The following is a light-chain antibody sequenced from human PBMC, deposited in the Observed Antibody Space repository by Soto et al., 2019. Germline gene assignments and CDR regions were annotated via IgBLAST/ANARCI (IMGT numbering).Light chain of an antibody. Sequence: QSALTQPASVSGSRGQSITISCTGTSSDVGGYNYVSWYQQHPGKAPKLMIYEVSNRPSGVSNRFSGSKSGNTASLTISGLQAEDEADYYCSSYTSSSTPYVFGTGTKVTV. J-gene: IGLJ1*01. CDR3: SSYTSSSTPYV. CDR2: EVS. V-gene: IGLV2-14*01. CDR1: SSDVGGYNY.